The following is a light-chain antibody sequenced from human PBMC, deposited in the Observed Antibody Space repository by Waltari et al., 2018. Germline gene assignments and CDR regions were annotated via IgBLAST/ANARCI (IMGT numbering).Light chain of an antibody. CDR3: SSYTSSSTLV. V-gene: IGLV2-14*01. CDR2: DVS. J-gene: IGLJ2*01. CDR1: SSDVGGYNY. Sequence: QSALTQPASVSGSPGQSITISCTGTSSDVGGYNYVSWYQQHPGKAPKLMIYDVSKRPAWVYNRLSGSKSGSTASLTISGLQAEDEADYYCSSYTSSSTLVFGRGTKLTVL.